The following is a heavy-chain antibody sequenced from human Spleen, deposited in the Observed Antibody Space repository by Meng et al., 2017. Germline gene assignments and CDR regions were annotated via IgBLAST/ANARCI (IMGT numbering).Heavy chain of an antibody. CDR1: GGTFSSYA. J-gene: IGHJ6*02. Sequence: SVKVSCKASGGTFSSYAISWVRQAPGHGLEWMGGIIPIFGTANYAQKFQGRVTITADESTSTAYMELSSLRSEDTAVYYCARPQRSTIVGVVSPYYYYYGMDVWGQGTMGTVSS. D-gene: IGHD3-3*01. CDR3: ARPQRSTIVGVVSPYYYYYGMDV. CDR2: IIPIFGTA. V-gene: IGHV1-69*13.